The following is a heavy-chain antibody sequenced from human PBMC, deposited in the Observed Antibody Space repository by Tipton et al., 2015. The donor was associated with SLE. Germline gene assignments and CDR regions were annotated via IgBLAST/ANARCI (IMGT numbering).Heavy chain of an antibody. CDR1: GGSIRSHY. V-gene: IGHV4-59*08. D-gene: IGHD6-13*01. J-gene: IGHJ5*02. Sequence: TLSLTCTVSGGSIRSHYWSWIRQPPGKGLEWIGNIYFIGSTNHNPSLKSRVNISVDTSKNQFSLRLNAVTAADTALYYCARQRLRYSSSWSPNWFDPWGQGTLVTVSS. CDR2: IYFIGST. CDR3: ARQRLRYSSSWSPNWFDP.